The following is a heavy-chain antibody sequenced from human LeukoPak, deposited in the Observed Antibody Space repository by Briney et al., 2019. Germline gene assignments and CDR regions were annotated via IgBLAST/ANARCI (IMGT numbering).Heavy chain of an antibody. Sequence: SETLSLTCTVSGGSITSYYWSWIRQPAGKGLEWIGRIYTSESTTYSPSLKSRVTMSVDTSKNQFSLKLRSVTAADTAVYYCAKTTSPHHYYMDVWGKGTTVTVSS. CDR1: GGSITSYY. V-gene: IGHV4-4*07. D-gene: IGHD1-26*01. J-gene: IGHJ6*03. CDR2: IYTSEST. CDR3: AKTTSPHHYYMDV.